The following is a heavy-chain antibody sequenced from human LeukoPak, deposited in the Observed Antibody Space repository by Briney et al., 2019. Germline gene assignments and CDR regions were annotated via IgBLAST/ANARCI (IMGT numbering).Heavy chain of an antibody. CDR3: ATGPGFFNWFDP. J-gene: IGHJ5*02. D-gene: IGHD1-14*01. Sequence: SETLSLTCTVSGGSISSGSYYWSWIRQPAGKGLEWIGRIYTSGSTNYNPSLKSRVTISVDTSKNQFSLKLSSVTAADTAVYYCATGPGFFNWFDPWGQGTLVTVSS. CDR2: IYTSGST. CDR1: GGSISSGSYY. V-gene: IGHV4-61*02.